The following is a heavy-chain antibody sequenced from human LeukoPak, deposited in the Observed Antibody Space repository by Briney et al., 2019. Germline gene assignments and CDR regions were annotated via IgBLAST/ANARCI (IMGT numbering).Heavy chain of an antibody. CDR2: INPNSGGT. D-gene: IGHD1-20*01. CDR1: GYTFTGYY. CDR3: ARDNWKDGADYYYYYMDV. V-gene: IGHV1-2*02. J-gene: IGHJ6*03. Sequence: GASVKVSCKASGYTFTGYYMHWVRQAPGQGLEWMGWINPNSGGTKYALKFQGRVTMTRDTSISTAYMELSRLTSDDTAVYYCARDNWKDGADYYYYYMDVWGKGTTVTVSS.